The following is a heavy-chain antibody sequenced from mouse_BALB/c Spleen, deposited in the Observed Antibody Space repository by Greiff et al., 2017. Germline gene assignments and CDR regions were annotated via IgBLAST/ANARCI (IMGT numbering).Heavy chain of an antibody. J-gene: IGHJ2*01. CDR1: GFTFSSYG. CDR3: ARHPVRGYFDY. CDR2: ISSGGSYT. Sequence: EVMLVESGGDLVKPGGSLKLSCAASGFTFSSYGMSWVRQTPDKRLEWVATISSGGSYTYYPDSVKGRFTISRDNAKNTLYLQMSSLKSEDTAMYYCARHPVRGYFDYWGQGTTLTVSS. V-gene: IGHV5-6*01.